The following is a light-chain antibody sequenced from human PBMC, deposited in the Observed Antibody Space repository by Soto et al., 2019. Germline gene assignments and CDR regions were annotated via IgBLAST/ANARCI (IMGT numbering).Light chain of an antibody. CDR2: GAS. V-gene: IGKV3-15*01. Sequence: EVVMTQSPATLSVSPGERATLSCRASQSVNANLAWYQQKPGQAPRLLIHGASNVATGIPERFSGSGFGTEFILTTCSLQSEDFAVYYCHQYNTWLWTFGQGTKVEI. CDR1: QSVNAN. J-gene: IGKJ1*01. CDR3: HQYNTWLWT.